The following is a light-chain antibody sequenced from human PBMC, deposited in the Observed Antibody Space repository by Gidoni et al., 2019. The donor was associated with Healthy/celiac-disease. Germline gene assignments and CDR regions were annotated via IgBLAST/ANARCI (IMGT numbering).Light chain of an antibody. J-gene: IGLJ2*01. CDR2: DVS. Sequence: SPGQSITISCTGTSSDVGGYNYVSWYQQHPGKAPKLMIYDVSNRPSGVSNRFSGSKSGNTASLTISGPQAEDEADYYCSSYTSSSTVVFGGGTKLTVL. CDR1: SSDVGGYNY. CDR3: SSYTSSSTVV. V-gene: IGLV2-14*03.